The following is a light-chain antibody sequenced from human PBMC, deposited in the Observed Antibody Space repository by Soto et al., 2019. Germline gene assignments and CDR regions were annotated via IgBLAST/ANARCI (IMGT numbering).Light chain of an antibody. CDR3: QQYGNSPPWP. Sequence: EIVLRQSPGTLSLSPGERATLSCRASQSVSSTYLAWYQQKPGQAPRLLIYGASNRATGIPDRFGGSGSGTDFTLTISRLEPEDFAVYYCQQYGNSPPWPFGQGTKVEIK. J-gene: IGKJ1*01. CDR2: GAS. CDR1: QSVSSTY. V-gene: IGKV3-20*01.